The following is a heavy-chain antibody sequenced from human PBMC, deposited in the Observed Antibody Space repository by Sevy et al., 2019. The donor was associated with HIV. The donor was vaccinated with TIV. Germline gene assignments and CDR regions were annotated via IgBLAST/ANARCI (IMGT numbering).Heavy chain of an antibody. J-gene: IGHJ6*02. Sequence: GGSLRLSCVVSGFTFTTTGMHWVHQAPGKGLEWVAVISYHGRDKFYADSVKGRFTISRDNSDNILYLHMNSLRSEDTAVYYCATEFTGYNGMDVWGQGTMVTVSS. CDR1: GFTFTTTG. D-gene: IGHD1-1*01. CDR3: ATEFTGYNGMDV. CDR2: ISYHGRDK. V-gene: IGHV3-30*03.